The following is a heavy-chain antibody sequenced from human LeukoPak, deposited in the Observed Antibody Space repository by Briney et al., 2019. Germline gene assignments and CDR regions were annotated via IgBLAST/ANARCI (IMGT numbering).Heavy chain of an antibody. D-gene: IGHD3-3*02. V-gene: IGHV3-48*04. CDR1: GFTFSTYG. J-gene: IGHJ4*02. CDR3: ATNVGTSLGDY. Sequence: PGGSLRLSCAASGFTFSTYGMNWVRQAPGKGLEWVSYISSSSTTVYYADSVKGRFTISRDNAKNSLSLQMNSLRAEDTAFYYCATNVGTSLGDYWGQGTLVTVSS. CDR2: ISSSSTTV.